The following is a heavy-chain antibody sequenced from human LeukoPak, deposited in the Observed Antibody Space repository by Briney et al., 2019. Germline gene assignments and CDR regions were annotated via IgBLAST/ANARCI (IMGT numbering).Heavy chain of an antibody. Sequence: GGSLRLSCAASGFIFSPYAMSWARQAPGKGLEWVAGIAGGDDRFYADSVKGRSTISRDNSKNTLYLQMNSLRAEDTAVYYCARDDGDCSGGSCPYYYYMDVWGKGTTVTVSS. CDR1: GFIFSPYA. J-gene: IGHJ6*03. D-gene: IGHD2-15*01. CDR3: ARDDGDCSGGSCPYYYYMDV. V-gene: IGHV3-23*01. CDR2: IAGGDDR.